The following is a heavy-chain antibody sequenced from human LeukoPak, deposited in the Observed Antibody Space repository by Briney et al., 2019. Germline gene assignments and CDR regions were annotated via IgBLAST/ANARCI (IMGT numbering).Heavy chain of an antibody. CDR3: ARELNWDADY. D-gene: IGHD1-1*01. J-gene: IGHJ4*02. CDR2: ISSSGSTI. Sequence: GGSLRLSCAASGFTFSSYEMNWVRQAPGKGLEWVSYISSSGSTIYYADSVKGRSTISRDNAKNSLYLQMNSLRAEDTAVYYCARELNWDADYWGQGTLVTVSS. V-gene: IGHV3-48*03. CDR1: GFTFSSYE.